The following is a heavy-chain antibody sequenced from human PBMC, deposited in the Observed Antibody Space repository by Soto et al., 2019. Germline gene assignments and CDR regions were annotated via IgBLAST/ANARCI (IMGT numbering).Heavy chain of an antibody. V-gene: IGHV4-30-4*01. Sequence: QVQLQESGPGLVKPSQTLSLTCTVSGGSISSGDYYWNWIRQPPGKGLEWIGYIYYSGSTYYNPSLKSRVTISVDTSKNQFSLKLSSVTAADTAAYYCARDSYDSSGSSGYSFDYWGQGTLVTVSS. J-gene: IGHJ4*02. CDR1: GGSISSGDYY. CDR2: IYYSGST. CDR3: ARDSYDSSGSSGYSFDY. D-gene: IGHD3-22*01.